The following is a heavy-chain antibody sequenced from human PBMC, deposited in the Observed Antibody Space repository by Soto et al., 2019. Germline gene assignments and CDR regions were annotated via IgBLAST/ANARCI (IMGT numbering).Heavy chain of an antibody. V-gene: IGHV3-23*01. J-gene: IGHJ4*02. CDR1: GFSFSSYA. D-gene: IGHD3-10*01. CDR2: MSDSLFST. CDR3: ASRGWFGV. Sequence: EVQLLESGGGLVQPGGSLRLSCAASGFSFSSYAMSWVRQAPGKGLEWVSTMSDSLFSTYYADSVRGRFTISRDNSKDTLYLQMNSLRVDDTAVYYCASRGWFGVWGQGTLVTVSS.